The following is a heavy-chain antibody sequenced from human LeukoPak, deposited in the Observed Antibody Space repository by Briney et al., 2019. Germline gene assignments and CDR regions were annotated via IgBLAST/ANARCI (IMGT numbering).Heavy chain of an antibody. CDR3: ASSFYGYFDWQPFLFDY. D-gene: IGHD3-9*01. J-gene: IGHJ4*02. Sequence: SVKVSCKASGGTFSSYAISWVRQAPGQGLEWMGRIIPILGIANYAQKFQGRATITADKSTSTAYMELSSLRSEDTAVYYCASSFYGYFDWQPFLFDYWGQGTLVTDSS. CDR1: GGTFSSYA. V-gene: IGHV1-69*04. CDR2: IIPILGIA.